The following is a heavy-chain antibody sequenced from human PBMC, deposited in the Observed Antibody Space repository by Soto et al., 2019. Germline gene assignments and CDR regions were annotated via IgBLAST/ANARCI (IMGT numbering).Heavy chain of an antibody. CDR3: AKDLEVVLVPAARPTFDY. Sequence: GGSLRLSCAASGFTFTNYGMSWVRQAPGKGLEWVSSIGTSGATTYYADSVKGRFTISRDNSKNTLSLQMNSLRAEDTAVYYCAKDLEVVLVPAARPTFDYWGQGTLVTVSS. J-gene: IGHJ4*02. D-gene: IGHD2-2*02. CDR2: IGTSGATT. CDR1: GFTFTNYG. V-gene: IGHV3-23*01.